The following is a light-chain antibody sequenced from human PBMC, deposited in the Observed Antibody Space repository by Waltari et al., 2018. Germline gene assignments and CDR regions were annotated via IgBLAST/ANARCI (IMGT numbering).Light chain of an antibody. CDR3: QQYANTPRT. J-gene: IGKJ1*01. CDR1: QSVLYSSNNKNY. CDR2: WAS. V-gene: IGKV4-1*01. Sequence: DIVMTQSPDSLAVSLGERATINCKSSQSVLYSSNNKNYLAWYQQKPGQAPKLLIYWASTRESGVPDRFSGSGSGTDFTLTISSLQAEDVAVYYCQQYANTPRTFGQGTTVEIK.